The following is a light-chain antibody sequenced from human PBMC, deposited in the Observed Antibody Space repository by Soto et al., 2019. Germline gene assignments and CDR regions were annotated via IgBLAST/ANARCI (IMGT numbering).Light chain of an antibody. CDR2: DVN. CDR1: SSDIGAYAY. CDR3: GSYTRSNSVI. Sequence: QSVLTQPASVSGSPGQSIAISCPGTSSDIGAYAYVSWYQQHPGKIPKLIVFDVNYRPSGVSSRFSGSKSGNTASLTISGLQAEDEADYYCGSYTRSNSVIFGGGTKVTVL. J-gene: IGLJ2*01. V-gene: IGLV2-14*03.